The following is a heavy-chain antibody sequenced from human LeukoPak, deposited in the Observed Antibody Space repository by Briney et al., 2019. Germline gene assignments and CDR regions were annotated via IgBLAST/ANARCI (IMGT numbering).Heavy chain of an antibody. Sequence: PSETLSLTCTVSGGSISSYYWSWIRQPPGKGLEWIGYIYYGGNTNYNPSLKSRVTISVDTSKNQFSLKLSSVTAADTAVYYCARYLSSTPALDAFDIWGQGTMVTVSS. D-gene: IGHD2/OR15-2a*01. V-gene: IGHV4-59*01. CDR3: ARYLSSTPALDAFDI. CDR1: GGSISSYY. CDR2: IYYGGNT. J-gene: IGHJ3*02.